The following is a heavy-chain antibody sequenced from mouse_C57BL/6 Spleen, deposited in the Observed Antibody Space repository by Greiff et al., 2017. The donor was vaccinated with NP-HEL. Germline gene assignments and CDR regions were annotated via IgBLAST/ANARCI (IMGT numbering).Heavy chain of an antibody. CDR3: ARQDYGSSYYAMDY. CDR2: ISSGSSTI. D-gene: IGHD1-1*01. V-gene: IGHV5-17*01. Sequence: EVQRVESGGGLVKPGGSLKLSCAASGFTFSDYGMHCVRQAPEKGLEWVAYISSGSSTIYYAATVKGRFTISRDNAKNTLFLQMTSLRSEDTAMYYCARQDYGSSYYAMDYWGQGTSVTVSS. CDR1: GFTFSDYG. J-gene: IGHJ4*01.